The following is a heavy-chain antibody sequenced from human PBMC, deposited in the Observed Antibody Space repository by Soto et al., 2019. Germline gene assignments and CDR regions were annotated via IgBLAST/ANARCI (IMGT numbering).Heavy chain of an antibody. CDR3: AKQRNGDYYFDY. CDR1: GFTFSSYG. J-gene: IGHJ4*02. CDR2: ISYDGSNK. V-gene: IGHV3-30*18. D-gene: IGHD2-21*02. Sequence: GGSLRLSCAASGFTFSSYGMHWVRQAPGKGLEWVAVISYDGSNKYYADSVKGRFTISRDNSKNTLYLQMNSLRAEDTAVYYCAKQRNGDYYFDYWGQGTLVTVSS.